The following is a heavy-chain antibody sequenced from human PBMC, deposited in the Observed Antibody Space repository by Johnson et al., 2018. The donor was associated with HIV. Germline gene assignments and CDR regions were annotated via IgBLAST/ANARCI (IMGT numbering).Heavy chain of an antibody. CDR3: ARDEPGPYDSRVATAFDI. Sequence: QVQLVESGGGLAKPGGSLRLSCAASGFTFSDYYMSWIRQAPGKGLEWVSYISSSGSTIYYADSVKGRFTISRDNAKNSLYLQMNSLIAEDTAVYYCARDEPGPYDSRVATAFDIWGQGTMVTVSS. J-gene: IGHJ3*02. D-gene: IGHD3-22*01. V-gene: IGHV3-11*04. CDR1: GFTFSDYY. CDR2: ISSSGSTI.